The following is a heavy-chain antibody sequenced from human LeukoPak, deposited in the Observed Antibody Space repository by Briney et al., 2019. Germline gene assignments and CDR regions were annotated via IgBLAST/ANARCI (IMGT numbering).Heavy chain of an antibody. CDR3: AKDNPFYGDPFDY. J-gene: IGHJ4*02. V-gene: IGHV3-23*01. CDR1: GFTFSSYS. D-gene: IGHD4-17*01. Sequence: GGSLRLSCAASGFTFSSYSMNWVRQAPGKGLEWVSAISGSGGSTYYADSVKGRFTISRDNSKNTLYLQMNSLRAEDTAVYYCAKDNPFYGDPFDYWGQGTLVTVSS. CDR2: ISGSGGST.